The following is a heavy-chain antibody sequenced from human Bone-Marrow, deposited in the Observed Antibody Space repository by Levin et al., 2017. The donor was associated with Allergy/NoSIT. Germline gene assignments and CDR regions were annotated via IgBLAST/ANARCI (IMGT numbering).Heavy chain of an antibody. Sequence: SQTLSLTCAIYGGSFSDYYWSWIRQPPGKGLEWIGEIYHTGSTYYNPSLKSRVTISADTSKNQFSLKLNSVTAADTAVYYCAREPGYCTGGSCYGGWFDPWGQGTLVTVSS. D-gene: IGHD2-15*01. CDR1: GGSFSDYY. CDR3: AREPGYCTGGSCYGGWFDP. V-gene: IGHV4-34*01. CDR2: IYHTGST. J-gene: IGHJ5*02.